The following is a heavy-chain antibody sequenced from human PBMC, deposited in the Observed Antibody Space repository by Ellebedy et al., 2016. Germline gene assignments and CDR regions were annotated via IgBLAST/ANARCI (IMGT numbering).Heavy chain of an antibody. CDR3: ARGSSWYSSDY. D-gene: IGHD6-13*01. CDR2: IIPILGTA. Sequence: SVKVSCXASGYIFISYNLNWVRQAPGQGLEWMGGIIPILGTANYAQKFQGRVTITADESTSTAYMEVSSLRSEDTAVYYCARGSSWYSSDYWGQGTLVTVSS. CDR1: GYIFISYN. J-gene: IGHJ4*02. V-gene: IGHV1-69*13.